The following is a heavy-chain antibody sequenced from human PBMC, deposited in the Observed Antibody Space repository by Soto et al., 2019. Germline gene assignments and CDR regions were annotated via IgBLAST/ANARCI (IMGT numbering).Heavy chain of an antibody. CDR3: EKGFDYGDTKHIDH. Sequence: GVLRVSFSASGFRFSTHALTWVRQAPGKGLEWLSSITNTGLTTHYADSVKGRFTISRENSRNTLHLQMNNLRVDDTAIYYCEKGFDYGDTKHIDHWGQGTLVTAPQ. D-gene: IGHD4-17*01. J-gene: IGHJ4*02. V-gene: IGHV3-23*01. CDR1: GFRFSTHA. CDR2: ITNTGLTT.